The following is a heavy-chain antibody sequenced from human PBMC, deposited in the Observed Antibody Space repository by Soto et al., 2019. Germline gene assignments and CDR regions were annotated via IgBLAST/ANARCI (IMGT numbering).Heavy chain of an antibody. CDR1: GGSISSSSYY. Sequence: TSETLSLTCTVSGGSISSSSYYWGWIRQPPGKGLEWIGSIYYSGSTYYNPSLKSRVTISVDTSKNQFSLKLSSVTAADTAVYYCARTAWDTYDYYGMDVWGQGTTVTVSS. V-gene: IGHV4-39*01. CDR3: ARTAWDTYDYYGMDV. D-gene: IGHD5-18*01. CDR2: IYYSGST. J-gene: IGHJ6*02.